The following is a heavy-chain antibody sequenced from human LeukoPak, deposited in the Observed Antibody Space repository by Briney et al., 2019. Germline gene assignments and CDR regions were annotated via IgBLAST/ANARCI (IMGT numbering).Heavy chain of an antibody. D-gene: IGHD1-14*01. CDR1: GDSVSSNSAA. CDR3: ARDPRTPAFDF. J-gene: IGHJ4*02. V-gene: IGHV6-1*01. Sequence: SQTLSLTCAIPGDSVSSNSAAWSSIRQSPSRGLEWLGTTYYRSKWYNDYAVSVKSRITINPYTSKNQFSLQLNSVTPEDTAVYYCARDPRTPAFDFWGQGTLVTVSS. CDR2: TYYRSKWYN.